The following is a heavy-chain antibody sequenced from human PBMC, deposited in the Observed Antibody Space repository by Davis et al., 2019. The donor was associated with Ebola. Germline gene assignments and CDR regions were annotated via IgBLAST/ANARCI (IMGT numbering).Heavy chain of an antibody. D-gene: IGHD2-15*01. CDR3: AKDAATVVVLAAMDY. CDR2: ISSSSSTI. CDR1: GLMFSDYF. Sequence: PAGSLTLSCAASGLMFSDYFMNWVRQAPGKGLEWVSYISSSSSTIYYADSVKGRFTISRDNSKNTLYLQMNSLRSEDTAVYYCAKDAATVVVLAAMDYWGQGTLVTVSS. V-gene: IGHV3-48*01. J-gene: IGHJ4*02.